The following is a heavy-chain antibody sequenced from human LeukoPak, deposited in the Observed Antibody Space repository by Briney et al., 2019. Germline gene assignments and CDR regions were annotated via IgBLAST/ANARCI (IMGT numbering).Heavy chain of an antibody. D-gene: IGHD1-1*01. J-gene: IGHJ4*02. CDR3: ARANGYGDY. CDR1: GFTFSSYE. V-gene: IGHV3-48*03. CDR2: ISNSGDTI. Sequence: GGSLRLSCAASGFTFSSYEMNWVRQAPGKGLEWVSYISNSGDTIYYADSVKGRFTISRDNAKNSLYLQMNSLRAEDTAVYYCARANGYGDYWGQGTLVTVS.